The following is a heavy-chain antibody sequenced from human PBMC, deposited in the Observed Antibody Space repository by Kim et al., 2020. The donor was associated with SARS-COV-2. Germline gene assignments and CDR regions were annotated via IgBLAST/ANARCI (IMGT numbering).Heavy chain of an antibody. CDR1: GGSISSSSYY. CDR3: ARDLRIRTVTRVNWFDP. D-gene: IGHD4-17*01. V-gene: IGHV4-39*07. CDR2: IYYSGST. Sequence: SETLSLTCTVSGGSISSSSYYWGWIRQPPGKGLEWIGSIYYSGSTYYNPSLKSRVTISVDTSKNQFSLKLSSVTAADTAVYYCARDLRIRTVTRVNWFDPWGQGTLVTVSS. J-gene: IGHJ5*02.